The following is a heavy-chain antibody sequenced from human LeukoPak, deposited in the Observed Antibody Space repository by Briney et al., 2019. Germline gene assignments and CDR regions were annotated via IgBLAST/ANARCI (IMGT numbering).Heavy chain of an antibody. CDR2: IYYSGTT. CDR3: ARGYCSSTTCFKEMATILPDY. V-gene: IGHV4-59*01. J-gene: IGHJ4*02. CDR1: GVSIRSYY. D-gene: IGHD2-2*01. Sequence: PSETLSLTCTVSGVSIRSYYWNWVRQPPGKGLEWIGYIYYSGTTSYNASLKSRVAISIDTSKNQFSLKLSSVTAADTAVYFCARGYCSSTTCFKEMATILPDYWGQGTLVTVSS.